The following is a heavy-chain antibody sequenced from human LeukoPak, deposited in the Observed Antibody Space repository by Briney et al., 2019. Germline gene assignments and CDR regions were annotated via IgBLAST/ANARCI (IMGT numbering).Heavy chain of an antibody. CDR2: IYYSGST. Sequence: SETLSLTCSVSGGSIRSYYWSWIRQPAGKGLEWIGSIYYSGSTYYNPSLKSRVTISVDTSKNQFSLKLSSVTAADTAVYYCARLARITMVRGAPRYFDYWGQGTLVTVSS. D-gene: IGHD3-10*01. CDR3: ARLARITMVRGAPRYFDY. V-gene: IGHV4-59*05. CDR1: GGSIRSYY. J-gene: IGHJ4*02.